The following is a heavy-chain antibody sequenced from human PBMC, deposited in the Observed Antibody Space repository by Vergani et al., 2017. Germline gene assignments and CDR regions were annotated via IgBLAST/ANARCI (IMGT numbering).Heavy chain of an antibody. CDR2: IKQDGSEK. J-gene: IGHJ4*02. D-gene: IGHD6-13*01. CDR3: AKVAYSSSWYFDY. Sequence: EVQLVESGGGLVQPGGSLRLSCAASGFTFSSYWMSWVRQAPGKGLEWVANIKQDGSEKYYADSVKGRFTISRDNSKNTLYLQMNSLRAEDTAVYYCAKVAYSSSWYFDYWGQGTLVTVSS. V-gene: IGHV3-7*01. CDR1: GFTFSSYW.